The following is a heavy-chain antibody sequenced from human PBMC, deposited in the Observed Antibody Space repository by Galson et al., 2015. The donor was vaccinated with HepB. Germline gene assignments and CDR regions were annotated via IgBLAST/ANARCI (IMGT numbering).Heavy chain of an antibody. D-gene: IGHD6-13*01. Sequence: SVKVSCKASGGTFSSYAISWVRQAPGQGLEWMGGIIPIFGTANYAQKFQGRVTITADKSTSTAYMELSSLRSEDTAVYYCARDSGGSAAAAGTTMDYWGQGTLVTVSS. V-gene: IGHV1-69*06. CDR3: ARDSGGSAAAAGTTMDY. CDR1: GGTFSSYA. CDR2: IIPIFGTA. J-gene: IGHJ4*02.